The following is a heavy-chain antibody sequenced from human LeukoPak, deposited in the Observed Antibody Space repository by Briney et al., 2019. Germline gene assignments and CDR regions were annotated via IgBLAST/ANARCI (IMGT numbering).Heavy chain of an antibody. D-gene: IGHD3-22*01. V-gene: IGHV4-34*01. J-gene: IGHJ4*02. CDR3: ARRMGYFDY. CDR1: GGSFSGYY. Sequence: SETLSLTCAVYGGSFSGYYWSWIRQPPGKGLEWIGEINHSGSTNYNPSLKSRVTISVDTSKKQFSLKLSSVTAADAAVYYCARRMGYFDYWGQGTLVTVSS. CDR2: INHSGST.